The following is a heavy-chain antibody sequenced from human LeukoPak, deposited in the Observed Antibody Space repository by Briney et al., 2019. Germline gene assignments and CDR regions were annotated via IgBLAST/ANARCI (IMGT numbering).Heavy chain of an antibody. Sequence: GRSLRLSCAASRFTFSSYGMHWVRQAPGKGLEWVAVIWYDGSNKYYADSVKGRFTISRDNSENTLYLQMNSLRAEDTAVYYCAKRLSSWEFDYWGQGTLVTVSS. V-gene: IGHV3-30*18. CDR1: RFTFSSYG. J-gene: IGHJ4*02. CDR2: IWYDGSNK. CDR3: AKRLSSWEFDY. D-gene: IGHD6-13*01.